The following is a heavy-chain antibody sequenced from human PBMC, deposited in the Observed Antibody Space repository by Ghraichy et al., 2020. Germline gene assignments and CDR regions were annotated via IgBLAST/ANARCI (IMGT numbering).Heavy chain of an antibody. Sequence: SETLSLTCTVSGGSISSYYWSWIRQPPGKGLEWIGYIYYSGSTNYNPSLKSRVTISVDTSKNQFSLKLSSVTAADTAVYYCARSRDLARFLFDYWGQGTLVTVSS. CDR3: ARSRDLARFLFDY. D-gene: IGHD2/OR15-2a*01. V-gene: IGHV4-59*01. CDR2: IYYSGST. J-gene: IGHJ4*02. CDR1: GGSISSYY.